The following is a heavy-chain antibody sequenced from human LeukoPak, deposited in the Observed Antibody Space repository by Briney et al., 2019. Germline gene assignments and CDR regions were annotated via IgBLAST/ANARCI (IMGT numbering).Heavy chain of an antibody. V-gene: IGHV4-31*03. CDR2: IYYSGST. CDR1: GGSISSGGYY. CDR3: ARAESRYDSSGYYDAFDI. J-gene: IGHJ3*02. Sequence: SETLSLTCTVSGGSISSGGYYWSWIRQHPGKGLEWIGYIYYSGSTYYNPSLKSRVTISVDTSKNQFSLKLSSVTAADTAVYYCARAESRYDSSGYYDAFDIWGQGTMVTVSS. D-gene: IGHD3-22*01.